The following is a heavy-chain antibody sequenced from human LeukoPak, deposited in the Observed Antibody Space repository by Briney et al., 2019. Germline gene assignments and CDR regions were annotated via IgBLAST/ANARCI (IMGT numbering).Heavy chain of an antibody. CDR3: ARIRYCGGSSCYYIDY. Sequence: GASVRVPCKASGYTFTGYYMHWVRQAPGQGLGWMGFISPNSGGTYYVQKFQGRVTMTRDTSISTAYMELSRLRSDDTAFYYCARIRYCGGSSCYYIDYWGQGTLVTVSA. V-gene: IGHV1-2*02. CDR1: GYTFTGYY. D-gene: IGHD2-15*01. CDR2: ISPNSGGT. J-gene: IGHJ4*02.